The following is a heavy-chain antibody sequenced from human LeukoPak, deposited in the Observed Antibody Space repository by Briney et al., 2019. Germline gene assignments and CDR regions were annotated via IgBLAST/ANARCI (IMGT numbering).Heavy chain of an antibody. Sequence: PGGSLRLSCAASGFTFSSYAMHWVRQAPGKGLEWVAVISYDGSNKYYADSVKGRFTISRDNSKNTLYLQMNSLRAEDTAVYYCARDSGSYRVAFDIWGQGTMVTVSS. D-gene: IGHD1-26*01. CDR1: GFTFSSYA. CDR3: ARDSGSYRVAFDI. V-gene: IGHV3-30*01. J-gene: IGHJ3*02. CDR2: ISYDGSNK.